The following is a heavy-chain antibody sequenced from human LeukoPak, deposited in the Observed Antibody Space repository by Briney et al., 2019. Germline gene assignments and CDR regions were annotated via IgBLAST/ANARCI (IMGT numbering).Heavy chain of an antibody. D-gene: IGHD3-10*01. CDR3: ARDSGFGELVTYYFDY. J-gene: IGHJ4*02. CDR1: GFNFSNYG. Sequence: PGRSLRLSCAASGFNFSNYGMHWVRQVPGTGLEWVAVIWYDGNTKYYANYVKGRFTVSRDNSKNTLYQQMNILRPEDTAIYYCARDSGFGELVTYYFDYWGQGTLVTVSS. CDR2: IWYDGNTK. V-gene: IGHV3-33*01.